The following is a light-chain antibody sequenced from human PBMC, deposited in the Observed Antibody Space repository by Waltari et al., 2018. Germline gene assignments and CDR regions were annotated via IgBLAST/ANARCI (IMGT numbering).Light chain of an antibody. V-gene: IGKV1-5*03. Sequence: DIQMTQSPSPLSASVGDRVTITCRASQSITPWLAWYQQKPGKAPKLLIYKASTLETGVPSRFSGSGSGTEFTLTISSLQPDDFATYYCQQYNSYLVTFGQGTKLEIK. CDR2: KAS. CDR1: QSITPW. CDR3: QQYNSYLVT. J-gene: IGKJ2*01.